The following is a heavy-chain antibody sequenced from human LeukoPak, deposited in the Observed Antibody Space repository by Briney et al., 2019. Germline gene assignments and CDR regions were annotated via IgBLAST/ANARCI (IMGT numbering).Heavy chain of an antibody. J-gene: IGHJ4*02. CDR2: ISNDGSKS. Sequence: SWESLRLSCAASGFTFSSFGMHWVRQAPGKGLEWVAVISNDGSKSYYADSVKGRFTTSRDNSKNSLYLQMNSLRAEDTAVYYCAKDGSTVLLHADYWGQGTLVT. CDR1: GFTFSSFG. CDR3: AKDGSTVLLHADY. V-gene: IGHV3-30*18. D-gene: IGHD2-15*01.